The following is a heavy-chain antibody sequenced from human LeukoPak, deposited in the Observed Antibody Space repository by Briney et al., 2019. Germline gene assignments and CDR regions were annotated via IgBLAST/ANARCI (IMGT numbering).Heavy chain of an antibody. Sequence: ASVNVSCKASGYTFTTYYMHWVRQVPGQGLVWMGLINPSGGGTRYAQKFQGRVTMTRDTSTSTVYMELSSLRSEDTAVYYCASGYKTVSVFDHWGQGTLVTVSS. V-gene: IGHV1-46*01. CDR1: GYTFTTYY. D-gene: IGHD5-24*01. CDR2: INPSGGGT. J-gene: IGHJ4*02. CDR3: ASGYKTVSVFDH.